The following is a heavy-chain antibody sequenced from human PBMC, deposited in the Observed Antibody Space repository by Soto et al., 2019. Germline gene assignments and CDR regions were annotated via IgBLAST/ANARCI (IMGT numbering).Heavy chain of an antibody. D-gene: IGHD6-19*01. CDR1: GGSFSSYA. V-gene: IGHV1-69*01. J-gene: IGHJ4*02. CDR3: AGVIGGSGWYGSFGS. Sequence: QVQLMQSGAEVKKPGSSVKVSCKASGGSFSSYAINWVRQAPGQGLEWMGGIIPMFGTPNYAQKLQGRVTITADESTNTAYMELGSLRSEDTAVYYCAGVIGGSGWYGSFGSWGQGTLVTVSS. CDR2: IIPMFGTP.